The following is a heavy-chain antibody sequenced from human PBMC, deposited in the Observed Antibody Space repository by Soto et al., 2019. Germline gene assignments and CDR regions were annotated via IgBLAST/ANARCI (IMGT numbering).Heavy chain of an antibody. CDR1: GGTFSSYA. CDR2: IIPIFGTA. D-gene: IGHD1-7*01. CDR3: ARDQGMTGTHYYYYYGMDV. Sequence: SVKVSCKASGGTFSSYAISWVRQAPGQGLEWMGGIIPIFGTANYAQKFQGRVTITADESTSTAYMELSSLRSEDTAVYYCARDQGMTGTHYYYYYGMDVWGQGTTVTVSS. V-gene: IGHV1-69*13. J-gene: IGHJ6*02.